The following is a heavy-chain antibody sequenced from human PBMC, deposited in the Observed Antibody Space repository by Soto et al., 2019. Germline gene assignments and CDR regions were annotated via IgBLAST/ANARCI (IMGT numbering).Heavy chain of an antibody. V-gene: IGHV1-69*01. J-gene: IGHJ4*02. CDR3: ARGPGSSGVYLFDF. CDR1: RGSFNSFA. D-gene: IGHD3-22*01. CDR2: TILIVGST. Sequence: QVQLVQSGAEVKKPGSSVKVSCEASRGSFNSFAVSWVRQSPGQGLEWMGGTILIVGSTKYAQKFQGRVTITTDEPARTAYMVLRNLGSDDTAVYYCARGPGSSGVYLFDFWGQGTLVTASS.